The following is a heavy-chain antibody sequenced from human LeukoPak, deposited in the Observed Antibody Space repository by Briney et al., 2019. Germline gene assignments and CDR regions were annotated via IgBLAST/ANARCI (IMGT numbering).Heavy chain of an antibody. Sequence: SETLSLTCTVSGGSISSYYWSWIRQPPGKGLEWIGYIYYSGSTNYNPSLKSRVTISVDTSKNQFSLKLSSVTAADTAVYYCARDRLAVSGDIDYWGQGALVTVSS. J-gene: IGHJ4*02. CDR2: IYYSGST. CDR3: ARDRLAVSGDIDY. V-gene: IGHV4-59*12. CDR1: GGSISSYY. D-gene: IGHD6-19*01.